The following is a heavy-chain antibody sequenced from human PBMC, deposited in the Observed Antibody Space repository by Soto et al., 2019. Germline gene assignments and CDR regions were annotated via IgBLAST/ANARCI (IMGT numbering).Heavy chain of an antibody. CDR2: ISTGSTQI. Sequence: PGGALRLSCSASGFTFSLHSMNWVRQAPGKGLEWVSYISTGSTQIHYGDSVKGRFTISRDSASSSLYLQMNSLRGDDTAVYYCARGVRTDYYQYYGMDVWGQGTTV. CDR3: ARGVRTDYYQYYGMDV. J-gene: IGHJ6*02. CDR1: GFTFSLHS. D-gene: IGHD3-9*01. V-gene: IGHV3-48*01.